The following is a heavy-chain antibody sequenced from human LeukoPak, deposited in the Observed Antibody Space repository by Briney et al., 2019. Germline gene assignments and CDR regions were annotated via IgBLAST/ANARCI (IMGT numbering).Heavy chain of an antibody. V-gene: IGHV1-46*01. CDR1: GGTFSSYA. J-gene: IGHJ6*02. Sequence: ASVKVSCKASGGTFSSYAISWVRQAPGQGLEWMGIINPSGGSTSYAQKFQGRVTMTRDTSTSTVYMELSSLRSEDTAVYYCARDRGCSGGSCYGMDVWGQGTTVTVSS. D-gene: IGHD2-15*01. CDR2: INPSGGST. CDR3: ARDRGCSGGSCYGMDV.